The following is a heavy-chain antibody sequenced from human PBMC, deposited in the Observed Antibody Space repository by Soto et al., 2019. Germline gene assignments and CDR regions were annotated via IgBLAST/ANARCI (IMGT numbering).Heavy chain of an antibody. CDR1: GDSVSSNSAA. J-gene: IGHJ6*02. CDR2: TYYRSKWYN. D-gene: IGHD2-2*01. CDR3: ARDCSSTSCYLGCYGMDV. V-gene: IGHV6-1*01. Sequence: SQTLSLTCAISGDSVSSNSAAWSWIRQSPSRGLEWLGRTYYRSKWYNDYAVSVKSRITINPDTSKNQFSLQLNSVTPEDTAVYYCARDCSSTSCYLGCYGMDVWGQGTTVTVSS.